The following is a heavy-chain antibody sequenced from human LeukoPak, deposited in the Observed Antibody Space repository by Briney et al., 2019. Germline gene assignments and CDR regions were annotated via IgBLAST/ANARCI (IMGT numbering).Heavy chain of an antibody. J-gene: IGHJ4*02. V-gene: IGHV3-11*06. CDR1: GFTFSDYY. CDR3: ARDAKGDYYGSGSYLHPDY. CDR2: ISSSSSYT. D-gene: IGHD3-10*01. Sequence: GGSLRLSCAASGFTFSDYYMSWIRQAPGKGLEWVSYISSSSSYTNYADSVKGRFTISRDNAKNSLYLQMNSLRAEDTAVYYWARDAKGDYYGSGSYLHPDYWGQGTLVTVSS.